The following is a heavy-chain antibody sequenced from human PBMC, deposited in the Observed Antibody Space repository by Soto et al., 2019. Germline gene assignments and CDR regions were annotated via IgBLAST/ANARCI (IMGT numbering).Heavy chain of an antibody. CDR2: ISYDGTNK. Sequence: QVQLVESGGGVVQPGRSLRLSCAAAGFSFSRYGMHWVRQAPGNGLEWVAIISYDGTNKHYADSVKGRFTISRDNSKHTMYLQMNSLRAEDTAVYYCARGATLPGYWGQGTLVTVSS. D-gene: IGHD1-26*01. CDR3: ARGATLPGY. V-gene: IGHV3-33*01. J-gene: IGHJ4*02. CDR1: GFSFSRYG.